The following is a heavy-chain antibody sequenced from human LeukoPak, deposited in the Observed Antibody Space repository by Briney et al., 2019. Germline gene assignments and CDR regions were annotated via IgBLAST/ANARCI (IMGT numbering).Heavy chain of an antibody. D-gene: IGHD4-23*01. J-gene: IGHJ4*02. CDR1: GFPFSSYG. Sequence: GGSLRLSCAASGFPFSSYGMHWVRQAPGTGLEWVAFIRYDGNNKYYADSVKGRFTISRDNSKNTLYLQMNSLRVEDTAVYYCARDRTYGGNPIFGYWGQGTLVTVSS. CDR2: IRYDGNNK. V-gene: IGHV3-30*02. CDR3: ARDRTYGGNPIFGY.